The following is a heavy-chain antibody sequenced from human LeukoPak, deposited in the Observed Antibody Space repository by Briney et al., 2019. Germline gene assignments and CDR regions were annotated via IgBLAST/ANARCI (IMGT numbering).Heavy chain of an antibody. J-gene: IGHJ4*02. CDR1: GYTFTGYY. D-gene: IGHD3-10*01. V-gene: IGHV1-2*02. CDR2: INPTSGGT. CDR3: ARGVPPYFDY. Sequence: GASLKVSCKASGYTFTGYYMHCVRQAPRQGLEWMGWINPTSGGTNYAQKFQGRVTMTRDTSISPAYMELSRLRSDDTAVYYCARGVPPYFDYWGQGTLVTVSS.